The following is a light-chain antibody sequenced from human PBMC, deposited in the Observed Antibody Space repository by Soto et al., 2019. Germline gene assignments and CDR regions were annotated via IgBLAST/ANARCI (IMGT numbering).Light chain of an antibody. Sequence: EILLTQSPGTLSLSRWERATLSWRASQSVSSSYLAWYQQKPGQAPRLLIYGASSRATGIPDRFSGSGSGTDFTLTISRLEPEDFAVYYCQQYGSSPRTFGQGTKVDI. V-gene: IGKV3-20*01. J-gene: IGKJ1*01. CDR2: GAS. CDR1: QSVSSSY. CDR3: QQYGSSPRT.